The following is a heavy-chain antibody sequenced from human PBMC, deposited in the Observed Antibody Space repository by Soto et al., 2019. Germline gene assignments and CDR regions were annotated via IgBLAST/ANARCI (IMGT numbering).Heavy chain of an antibody. D-gene: IGHD3-9*01. V-gene: IGHV4-39*01. CDR1: GGSISSSSHY. CDR3: ARRESYDILTGYYHFDY. J-gene: IGHJ4*02. CDR2: IFYSGST. Sequence: QLHLQESGPGLVKPSETLSLTCTVSGGSISSSSHYWGWIRQPPGKGLEWIGSIFYSGSTSYNPSLKSRVTISVDTSKNQFSLKLSSLTAADTAVYYCARRESYDILTGYYHFDYWGQGTLVTVSS.